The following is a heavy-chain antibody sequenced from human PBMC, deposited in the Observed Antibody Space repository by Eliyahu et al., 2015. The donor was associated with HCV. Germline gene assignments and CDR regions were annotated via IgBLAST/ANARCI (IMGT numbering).Heavy chain of an antibody. J-gene: IGHJ4*02. CDR1: GFNXRQHX. D-gene: IGHD3-22*01. V-gene: IGHV3-30*18. CDR3: VKDWYYYDTNSPFHV. CDR2: MSSNGRNQ. Sequence: QVQLVESGGXVVQPXXSLRLSCATSGFNXRQHXMXWVRQAPGKGLEWVAFMSSNGRNQNYVDSVKGRFSVXRDDSKNTLFLQMNSLRAEDTAVYYCVKDWYYYDTNSPFHVWGQGTLVTVSS.